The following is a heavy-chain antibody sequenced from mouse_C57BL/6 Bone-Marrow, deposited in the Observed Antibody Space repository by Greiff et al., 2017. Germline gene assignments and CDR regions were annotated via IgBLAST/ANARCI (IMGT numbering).Heavy chain of an antibody. CDR2: IDPSDSYT. CDR1: GYTFTSYW. D-gene: IGHD2-4*01. Sequence: QVQLQQPGAELVMPGASVKLSCKASGYTFTSYWMHWVKQRPGQGLEWIGEIDPSDSYTNYNQKFKGKSTLTVDKSSSTAYMQLSSLTSADSAVYYCAVPIYYDFYWYFDVWGTGTTVTVSS. CDR3: AVPIYYDFYWYFDV. V-gene: IGHV1-69*01. J-gene: IGHJ1*03.